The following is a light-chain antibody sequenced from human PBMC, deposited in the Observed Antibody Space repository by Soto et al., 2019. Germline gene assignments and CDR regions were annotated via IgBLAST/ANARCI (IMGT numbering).Light chain of an antibody. CDR1: QTVNRN. CDR2: GAS. V-gene: IGKV3-15*01. Sequence: EIVMTQSPVTLSVSPGERATLSCRASQTVNRNLAWYQQKPGQAPRLVIYGASTRATGIPATFSGSGSGTEFTLTINSLQSEDLAVYYCQQYEKWPDTFGQGTKLEIK. CDR3: QQYEKWPDT. J-gene: IGKJ2*01.